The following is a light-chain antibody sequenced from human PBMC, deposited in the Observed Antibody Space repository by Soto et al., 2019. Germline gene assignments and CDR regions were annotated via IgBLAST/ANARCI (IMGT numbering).Light chain of an antibody. V-gene: IGKV3-20*01. CDR1: QSVSSSY. J-gene: IGKJ5*01. Sequence: EIVLTQPPGTLSLSPGERATLSCRASQSVSSSYLTWYQQKPGQAPRLLIYGASSRSTGIPDRFSGSGSGIHFTLTISRLEPEDFAVYYCQQYGTSPPITFGQWTRLEIK. CDR3: QQYGTSPPIT. CDR2: GAS.